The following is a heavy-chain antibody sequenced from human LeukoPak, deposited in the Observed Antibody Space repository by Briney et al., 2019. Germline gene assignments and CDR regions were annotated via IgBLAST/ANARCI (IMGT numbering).Heavy chain of an antibody. V-gene: IGHV4-59*11. CDR2: ISYVGST. CDR3: ASQGSSSGAFDY. Sequence: SETLSLTCAVSDDSFSSHYWTWIRQPPGKGLEWIGYISYVGSTNYNPSLKSRVTISIDTSKNQFSLKLSSVTAADTAVYYCASQGSSSGAFDYWGQGTLVTVSS. D-gene: IGHD6-6*01. CDR1: DDSFSSHY. J-gene: IGHJ4*02.